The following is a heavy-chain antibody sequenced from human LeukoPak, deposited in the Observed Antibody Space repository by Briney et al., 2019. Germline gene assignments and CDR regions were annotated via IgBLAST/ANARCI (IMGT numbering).Heavy chain of an antibody. CDR1: GFTFSSYE. Sequence: PGGSLRLSCAAAGFTFSSYEMNWVRQAPGKGLEWVSYISSSGTTIYYADSVKGRFTISRDNAKNSLYVQMNSLRAEDTAVYSCARGADGVSSNSRGWFDPWGQGTLVTVSS. D-gene: IGHD2-15*01. V-gene: IGHV3-48*03. CDR3: ARGADGVSSNSRGWFDP. CDR2: ISSSGTTI. J-gene: IGHJ5*02.